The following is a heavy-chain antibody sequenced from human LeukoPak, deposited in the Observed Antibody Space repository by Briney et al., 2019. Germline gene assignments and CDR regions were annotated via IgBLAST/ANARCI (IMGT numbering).Heavy chain of an antibody. J-gene: IGHJ4*02. CDR3: AKGYYVDYFDY. Sequence: GRSLRLSCAASGFTFSSYGMHWVRQAPGKGLEWVAVIWYDGSNKYYADSVKGRFTISRDNSKDTLYLQMNSLRAEDTAVYYCAKGYYVDYFDYWGQGTLVTVSS. CDR2: IWYDGSNK. V-gene: IGHV3-33*06. CDR1: GFTFSSYG. D-gene: IGHD3-16*01.